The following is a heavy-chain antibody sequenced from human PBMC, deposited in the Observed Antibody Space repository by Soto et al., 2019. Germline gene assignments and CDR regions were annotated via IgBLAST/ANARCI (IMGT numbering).Heavy chain of an antibody. V-gene: IGHV4-59*01. D-gene: IGHD6-6*01. Sequence: SQTLSPTWTLAGGSISSYSWSWIRQPPGKGLEWIGSIYNSGSTNYNTSPRSGVTISVTTSKNQLSLKLSSVTAADTAVYYCARHEYSSPYYFDYWGQGTLVTVSS. CDR3: ARHEYSSPYYFDY. CDR2: IYNSGST. CDR1: GGSISSYS. J-gene: IGHJ4*02.